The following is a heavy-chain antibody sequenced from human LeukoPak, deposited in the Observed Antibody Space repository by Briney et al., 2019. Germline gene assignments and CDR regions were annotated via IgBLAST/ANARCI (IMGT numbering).Heavy chain of an antibody. Sequence: GGSLRLSCAASGFTFSSYWMSWVRQAPGKGLEWVANIKQDGSEEYYVDSVKGRFTISRDNAKNSLYLQMNSLRAEDTAVYYCARVSYDFWSGYYFDYWGQGTLVTVSS. CDR3: ARVSYDFWSGYYFDY. CDR2: IKQDGSEE. CDR1: GFTFSSYW. V-gene: IGHV3-7*01. D-gene: IGHD3-3*01. J-gene: IGHJ4*02.